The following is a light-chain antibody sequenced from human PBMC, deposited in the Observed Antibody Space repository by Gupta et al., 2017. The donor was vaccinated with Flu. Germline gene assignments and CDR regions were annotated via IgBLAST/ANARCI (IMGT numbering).Light chain of an antibody. Sequence: QSALTQPRPVSGCPGRSVTISCTGTSSDVGGYNYVSWYQQHPGKAPKLMIYDVSKRPSGVPDRFSGSKSGNTASLTISGLQAEDEADYYCCSYAGSTLKVFGGGTKLTVL. CDR1: SSDVGGYNY. CDR3: CSYAGSTLKV. J-gene: IGLJ3*02. V-gene: IGLV2-11*01. CDR2: DVS.